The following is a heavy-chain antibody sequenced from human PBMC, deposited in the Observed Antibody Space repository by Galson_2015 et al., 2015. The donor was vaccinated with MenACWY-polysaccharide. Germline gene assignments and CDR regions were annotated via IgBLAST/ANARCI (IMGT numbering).Heavy chain of an antibody. CDR1: GYTFTSFG. Sequence: SVKVSCKASGYTFTSFGISWVRQAPGQGLEWMGWISGYDGHTNYAQKFQGRVTMTTDASTSTAYMELRSLRSDDTAVYYCARDPGSGSPYYFDYWGQGTLVTVSS. J-gene: IGHJ4*02. CDR2: ISGYDGHT. CDR3: ARDPGSGSPYYFDY. D-gene: IGHD3-10*01. V-gene: IGHV1-18*01.